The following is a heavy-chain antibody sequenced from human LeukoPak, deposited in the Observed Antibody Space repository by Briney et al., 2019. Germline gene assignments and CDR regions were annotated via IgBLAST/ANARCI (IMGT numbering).Heavy chain of an antibody. D-gene: IGHD6-6*01. CDR1: GFTFSSYS. V-gene: IGHV3-48*04. CDR2: ISSSSTI. J-gene: IGHJ4*02. CDR3: ARVHSSSSCFDY. Sequence: GGSLRLSCAASGFTFSSYSMNWVRQAPGKGLEWVSYISSSSTIYYADSVKGRFTISRDNAKNSLYLQMNSLRAEDTAVYYCARVHSSSSCFDYWGQGTLVTVSS.